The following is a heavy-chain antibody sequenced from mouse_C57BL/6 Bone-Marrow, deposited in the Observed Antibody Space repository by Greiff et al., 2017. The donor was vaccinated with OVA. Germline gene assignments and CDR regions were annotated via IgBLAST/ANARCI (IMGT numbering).Heavy chain of an antibody. CDR1: FFPLPPPS. J-gene: IGHJ1*03. D-gene: IGHD4-1*01. Sequence: SFPFSFTSSFFPLPPPSLPFFPQLPAHGLEFILMIYPSNGNTKYAPKFQGKATITADTSSNTAYLQLSSLTSEDTAIYYCAIFWGSFYWYFDVWGTGTTVTVSS. CDR2: IYPSNGNT. V-gene: IGHV14-3*01. CDR3: AIFWGSFYWYFDV.